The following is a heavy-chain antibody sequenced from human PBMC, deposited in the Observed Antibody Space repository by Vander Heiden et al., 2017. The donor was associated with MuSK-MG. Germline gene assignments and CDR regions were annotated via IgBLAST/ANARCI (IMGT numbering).Heavy chain of an antibody. CDR1: GFPFRRFS. CDR2: VLGRGHET. J-gene: IGHJ4*02. Sequence: EVQISESGGGLVQPGGSLRLSCSASGFPFRRFSLNWVRQAPGKGLEWVSGVLGRGHETYYSDSVAGRFTISRDNSKDTVYLQMSSLRAEDTAVYFCAKDREVGATIYSFAPVFDFWGQGALVTVSS. D-gene: IGHD1-26*01. V-gene: IGHV3-23*01. CDR3: AKDREVGATIYSFAPVFDF.